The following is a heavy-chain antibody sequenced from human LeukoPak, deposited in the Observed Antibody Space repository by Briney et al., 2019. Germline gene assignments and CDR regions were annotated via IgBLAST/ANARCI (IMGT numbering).Heavy chain of an antibody. CDR2: TIPIFGTA. J-gene: IGHJ6*03. D-gene: IGHD2-2*01. V-gene: IGHV1-69*01. CDR3: ARQIVVVPAARTNYYYMDV. CDR1: GGTFSSYA. Sequence: SVKVSCKASGGTFSSYAISWVRQAPGQGLEWMGGTIPIFGTANYAQKFQGRVTITADESTSTAYMELSSLRSEDTAVYYCARQIVVVPAARTNYYYMDVWGKGTTVTVSS.